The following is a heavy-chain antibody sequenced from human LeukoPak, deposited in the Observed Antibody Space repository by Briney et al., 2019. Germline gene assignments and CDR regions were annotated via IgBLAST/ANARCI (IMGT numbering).Heavy chain of an antibody. D-gene: IGHD6-13*01. CDR1: GFTFSSYA. V-gene: IGHV3-23*01. Sequence: QPGGSLRLSCAASGFTFSSYAMSWVRQAPWKGLEWVSAISGSGGSTYYADSVKGRFTISRDNSKNTLYLQMNSLRAEDTAVYYCAKDLPAAGMLGFYFDYWGQGTLVTVSS. J-gene: IGHJ4*02. CDR2: ISGSGGST. CDR3: AKDLPAAGMLGFYFDY.